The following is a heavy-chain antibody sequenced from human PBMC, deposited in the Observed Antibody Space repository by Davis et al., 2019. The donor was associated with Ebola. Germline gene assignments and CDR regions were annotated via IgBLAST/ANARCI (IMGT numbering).Heavy chain of an antibody. CDR2: IWYDETSS. CDR3: ARDSDYGYYHGMDV. J-gene: IGHJ6*02. CDR1: GFSFDAFG. V-gene: IGHV3-33*01. Sequence: GESLKISCVASGFSFDAFGMNWVRQAPGKGLAWVATIWYDETSSYYADSVKGRFTISRDDSKNTLYLQMNSLRAEDTAVYYCARDSDYGYYHGMDVWGQGTTVTVSS. D-gene: IGHD4-17*01.